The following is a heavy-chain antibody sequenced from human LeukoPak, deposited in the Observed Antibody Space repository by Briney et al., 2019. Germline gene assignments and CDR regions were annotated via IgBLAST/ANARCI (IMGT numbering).Heavy chain of an antibody. V-gene: IGHV3-74*01. CDR2: INNDGSTT. J-gene: IGHJ5*02. D-gene: IGHD3-10*01. CDR1: GFTFNNNW. Sequence: GGSLRLSCVASGFTFNNNWMHWVRQAPGKGMVWVSRINNDGSTTSYADSVKGRFTISRDNAKNTLYLQMNNLRAEDTAVYYCARDLSFGAPYNWFDPWGQGTLVTVSS. CDR3: ARDLSFGAPYNWFDP.